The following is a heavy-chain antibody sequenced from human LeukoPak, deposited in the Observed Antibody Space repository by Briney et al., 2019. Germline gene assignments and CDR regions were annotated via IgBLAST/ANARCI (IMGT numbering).Heavy chain of an antibody. D-gene: IGHD6-19*01. CDR2: INQSGIT. J-gene: IGHJ6*04. CDR3: ARDPGWFISAMDV. CDR1: GGSFTGSF. V-gene: IGHV4-34*01. Sequence: SETLSLTCAVYGGSFTGSFWSWIRQPPGKGLEWIGEINQSGITNYSPSLKSRVTISVDTSKNQISLHLRSVTAADTAVYYCARDPGWFISAMDVWGKGTTVTVSP.